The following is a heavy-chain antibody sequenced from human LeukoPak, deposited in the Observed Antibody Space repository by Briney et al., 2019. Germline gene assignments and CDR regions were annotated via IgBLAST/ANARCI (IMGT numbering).Heavy chain of an antibody. D-gene: IGHD3-3*01. Sequence: ASVKVSCKASGYTFTSYDINWVRQATGRGLEWMGWMNPNSGNTGYAQKFQGRVTMTRNTSISTAYMELSSLRSEDTAVYYCARGTRFLEWLYVYWGQGTQVTVSS. CDR1: GYTFTSYD. J-gene: IGHJ4*02. CDR2: MNPNSGNT. V-gene: IGHV1-8*01. CDR3: ARGTRFLEWLYVY.